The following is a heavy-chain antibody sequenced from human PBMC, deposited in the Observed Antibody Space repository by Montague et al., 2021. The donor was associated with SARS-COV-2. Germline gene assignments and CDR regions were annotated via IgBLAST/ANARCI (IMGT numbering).Heavy chain of an antibody. CDR1: GGSTSDYY. Sequence: ETLSLTCSVSGGSTSDYYWTWIRQSPGKGLQWIGYFFYTGSTKFNPPLKSRVSMSLDRSKNHFSLRLGAVTSADTARYYCARAQNICFIANCVNYFDLWGQGTLVTVSS. CDR3: ARAQNICFIANCVNYFDL. CDR2: FFYTGST. D-gene: IGHD2-15*01. J-gene: IGHJ4*02. V-gene: IGHV4-59*01.